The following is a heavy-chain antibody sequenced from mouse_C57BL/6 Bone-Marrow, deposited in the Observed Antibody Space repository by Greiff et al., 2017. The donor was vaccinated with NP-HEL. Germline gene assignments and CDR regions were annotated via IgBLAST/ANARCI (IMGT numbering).Heavy chain of an antibody. CDR3: ARGDYYGSNLAY. Sequence: VKLQESGAELVRPGASVKLSCKASGYTFTDYYINWVKQRPGQGLEWIARIYPGSGNTYYNEKFKGKATLTAEKSSSTAYMQLSSLTSEDSAVYFCARGDYYGSNLAYWGQGTLVTVSA. J-gene: IGHJ3*01. CDR2: IYPGSGNT. V-gene: IGHV1-76*01. CDR1: GYTFTDYY. D-gene: IGHD1-1*01.